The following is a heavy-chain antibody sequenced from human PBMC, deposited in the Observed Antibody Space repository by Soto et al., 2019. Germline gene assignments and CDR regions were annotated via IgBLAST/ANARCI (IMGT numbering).Heavy chain of an antibody. Sequence: SVKVSWKASGGTFSSYAISWVRQAPGQGLEWMGGIIPIFGTANYAQKFQGRVTITADKSTSTAYMELSSLRSEDTAVYYCARDLSSVVVVPAAIAEHTNWFDPWGQGTLVTVSS. V-gene: IGHV1-69*06. J-gene: IGHJ5*02. D-gene: IGHD2-2*01. CDR3: ARDLSSVVVVPAAIAEHTNWFDP. CDR2: IIPIFGTA. CDR1: GGTFSSYA.